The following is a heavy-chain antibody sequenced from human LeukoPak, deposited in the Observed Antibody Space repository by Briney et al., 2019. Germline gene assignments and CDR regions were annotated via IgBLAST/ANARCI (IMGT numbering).Heavy chain of an antibody. V-gene: IGHV1-46*01. D-gene: IGHD4-23*01. J-gene: IGHJ4*02. CDR3: ARVDDYGGNSVGY. Sequence: ASVKVSCKASGYSFTAYYMHWMRQAPGQGLEWMGTMNPRGGSTNYAQKFQGRVTMIRDPSTSTVYMELSSLRFEDTAVYYCARVDDYGGNSVGYWGQGTLVTVSS. CDR1: GYSFTAYY. CDR2: MNPRGGST.